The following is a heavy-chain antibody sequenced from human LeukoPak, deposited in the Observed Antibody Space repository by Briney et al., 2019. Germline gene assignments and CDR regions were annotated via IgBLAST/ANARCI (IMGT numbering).Heavy chain of an antibody. CDR3: AKDGYYDFWSGYYPSDI. J-gene: IGHJ3*02. D-gene: IGHD3-3*01. Sequence: PGGSLRLSCAASGFTFSSYGMHWVCQARGKGLGWVAVISYDGSNKYYADSVKGRFTISRDNSKNTLYLQMNSLRAEDTAVYYCAKDGYYDFWSGYYPSDIWGQGAMVTVSS. CDR1: GFTFSSYG. V-gene: IGHV3-30*18. CDR2: ISYDGSNK.